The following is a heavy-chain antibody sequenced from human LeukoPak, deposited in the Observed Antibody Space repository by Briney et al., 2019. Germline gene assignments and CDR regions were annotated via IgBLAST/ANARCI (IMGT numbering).Heavy chain of an antibody. D-gene: IGHD6-13*01. CDR2: IYYSGST. Sequence: KTSETLSLTCTVSGGSISSYYWSWIRQPPGKGLEWIGYIYYSGSTNYNPSLKSRVTISVDTSKNQFSLKLSSVTAADTAVYYCARAGTAEYFQHWARAPWSPSPQ. J-gene: IGHJ1*01. CDR3: ARAGTAEYFQH. V-gene: IGHV4-59*01. CDR1: GGSISSYY.